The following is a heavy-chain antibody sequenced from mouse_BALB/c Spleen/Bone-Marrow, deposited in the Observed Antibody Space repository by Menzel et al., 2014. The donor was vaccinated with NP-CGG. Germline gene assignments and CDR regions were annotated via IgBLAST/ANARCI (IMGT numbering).Heavy chain of an antibody. CDR3: ARYGDYAVDY. CDR2: IWSDGST. J-gene: IGHJ4*01. V-gene: IGHV2-6*02. CDR1: GFSLSSYG. D-gene: IGHD2-13*01. Sequence: VNVVESGPGLVAPSQSLSITCTVSGFSLSSYGVHWVRQSPGKGLEWLVVIWSDGSTTYNSALKSRLSISKDNSKSQVFLKMNSLQTDDTAIYYCARYGDYAVDYWGQGTSVTVSS.